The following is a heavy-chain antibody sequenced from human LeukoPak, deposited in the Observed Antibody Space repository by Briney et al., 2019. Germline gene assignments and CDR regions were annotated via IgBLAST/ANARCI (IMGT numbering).Heavy chain of an antibody. CDR3: ARDHGYSYGPTDY. D-gene: IGHD5-18*01. CDR2: INPNNGDT. J-gene: IGHJ4*02. CDR1: GYSFTGYQ. V-gene: IGHV1-2*02. Sequence: ASVKVSCKASGYSFTGYQMHWVRQAPGQGLEWMGWINPNNGDTNYAQKFQGRVAMTRDTSISTAYMELSSLRSDDTAVYYCARDHGYSYGPTDYWGQGTLVTVSS.